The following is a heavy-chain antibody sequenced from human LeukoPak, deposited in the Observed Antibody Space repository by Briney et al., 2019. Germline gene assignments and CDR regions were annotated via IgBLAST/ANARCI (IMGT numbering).Heavy chain of an antibody. D-gene: IGHD6-13*01. Sequence: GESLKISCKGSGYIFTSYWIVWVRQMPGKGLEWMGIIYPGDSDTRYSPSFQGQVTISADKSISTAYLQWSSLKASDTAMYYCARHRRIAAAGTTSDLDYWGQGTLVTVSS. V-gene: IGHV5-51*01. CDR2: IYPGDSDT. CDR3: ARHRRIAAAGTTSDLDY. J-gene: IGHJ4*02. CDR1: GYIFTSYW.